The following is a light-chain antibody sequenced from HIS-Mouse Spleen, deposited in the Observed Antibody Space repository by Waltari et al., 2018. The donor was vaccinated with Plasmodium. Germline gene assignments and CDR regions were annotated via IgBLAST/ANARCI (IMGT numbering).Light chain of an antibody. V-gene: IGKV3-15*01. CDR1: QCVSSN. J-gene: IGKJ3*01. CDR2: GAS. Sequence: EIVMTQSPATLSVSPGERATLSCQASQCVSSNLAWYQQKPGQAPTLLIYGASTRATGIPARFSGSGSGTEFTLTISSLQSEDFAVYYCQQYNNWSFTLGPGTKVDIK. CDR3: QQYNNWSFT.